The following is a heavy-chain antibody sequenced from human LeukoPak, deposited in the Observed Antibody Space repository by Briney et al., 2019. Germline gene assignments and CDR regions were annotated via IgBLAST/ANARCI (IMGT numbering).Heavy chain of an antibody. Sequence: SETLSLTCAVYGGSFSGYYWSWICQPPGKGLEWIGEINHSGSTNYNPSLKSRVTISVDTSKNQFSLKLSSVTAADTAVYYCARGLWQQLGNDYWGQGTLVTVSS. CDR2: INHSGST. CDR1: GGSFSGYY. CDR3: ARGLWQQLGNDY. D-gene: IGHD6-13*01. V-gene: IGHV4-34*01. J-gene: IGHJ4*02.